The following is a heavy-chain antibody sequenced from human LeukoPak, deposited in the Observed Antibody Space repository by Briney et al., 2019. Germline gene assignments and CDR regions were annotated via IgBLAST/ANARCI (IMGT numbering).Heavy chain of an antibody. V-gene: IGHV4-30-4*08. Sequence: SQTLSLTCTVSGGSISSGDYYWSWIRQPPGKGLEWIGYIYYSGSTYYNPSLKSRVTISVDTSKNQFSLKLSSVTAADTAVYYCARVGGCSSTSCYSDYYMDVWGKGTTVTVS. CDR3: ARVGGCSSTSCYSDYYMDV. D-gene: IGHD2-2*01. CDR1: GGSISSGDYY. J-gene: IGHJ6*03. CDR2: IYYSGST.